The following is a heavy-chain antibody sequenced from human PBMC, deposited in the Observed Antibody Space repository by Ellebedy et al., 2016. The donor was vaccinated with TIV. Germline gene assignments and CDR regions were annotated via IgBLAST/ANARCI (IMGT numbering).Heavy chain of an antibody. Sequence: GESLKISCAASGITFSNCWMSWVRQAPGKGLEWVANIKEDGSEKYYVDSVKGRFTISRDNAKNSLYLQMNSLRAEDTALYYCARSTVITPEGDALHIWGQGQRSPSLQ. D-gene: IGHD4-23*01. J-gene: IGHJ3*02. CDR1: GITFSNCW. CDR2: IKEDGSEK. V-gene: IGHV3-7*01. CDR3: ARSTVITPEGDALHI.